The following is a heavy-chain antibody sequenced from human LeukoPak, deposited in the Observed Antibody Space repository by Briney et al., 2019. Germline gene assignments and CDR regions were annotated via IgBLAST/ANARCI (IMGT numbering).Heavy chain of an antibody. D-gene: IGHD6-13*01. J-gene: IGHJ6*03. CDR1: GYTFTSYA. CDR3: ARGGSSWYGYYYYMDV. Sequence: ASVKVSCKASGYTFTSYAMHWVRQAPGQRLEWMGWINAGNGNTKYSQEFQGRVTITRDTSASTAYMELSSLGSEDMAVYYCARGGSSWYGYYYYMDVWGKGTTVTVSS. CDR2: INAGNGNT. V-gene: IGHV1-3*03.